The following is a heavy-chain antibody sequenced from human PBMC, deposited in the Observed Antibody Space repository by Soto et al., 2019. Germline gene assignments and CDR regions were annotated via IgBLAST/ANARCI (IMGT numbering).Heavy chain of an antibody. CDR1: GYTFTSYA. D-gene: IGHD2-8*01. CDR3: ARDGGYCTNGVCYLSY. Sequence: QVQLVQSGAEVKKPGASVKVSCKASGYTFTSYAMHWVRQAPEQRLEWMGWINAGNGNTKYSQKFQGRVTITRDTSASTAYMELSSLRSEDTAVYYCARDGGYCTNGVCYLSYWGQGTLVTVSS. J-gene: IGHJ4*02. CDR2: INAGNGNT. V-gene: IGHV1-3*01.